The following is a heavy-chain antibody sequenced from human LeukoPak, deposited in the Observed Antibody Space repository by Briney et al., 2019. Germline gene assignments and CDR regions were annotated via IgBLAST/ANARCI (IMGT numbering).Heavy chain of an antibody. J-gene: IGHJ4*02. Sequence: PGGSLRLSCAASGFTFSSYEMNWVRQAPGKGLECVSYISSSGSTIYYADSVKGRFTISRDNAKNSLYLQMNSLRAEDTAVYYCARGPARYYESSGLDYWGQGTLVTVSS. V-gene: IGHV3-48*03. CDR3: ARGPARYYESSGLDY. CDR2: ISSSGSTI. D-gene: IGHD3-22*01. CDR1: GFTFSSYE.